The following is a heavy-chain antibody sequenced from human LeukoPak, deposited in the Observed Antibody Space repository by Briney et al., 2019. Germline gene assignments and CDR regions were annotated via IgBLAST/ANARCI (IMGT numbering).Heavy chain of an antibody. J-gene: IGHJ4*02. CDR1: GFTFSSYA. Sequence: PGGSLRLSCAASGFTFSSYAMGWVRQAPGKGLEWVSAITASGGNTYYADSVKGRFTISRDNSKNTLYLQVNSLRAEDTAVYYCPKGNGYSYGRYYFDYWGQETLVTVSS. CDR3: PKGNGYSYGRYYFDY. D-gene: IGHD5-18*01. V-gene: IGHV3-23*01. CDR2: ITASGGNT.